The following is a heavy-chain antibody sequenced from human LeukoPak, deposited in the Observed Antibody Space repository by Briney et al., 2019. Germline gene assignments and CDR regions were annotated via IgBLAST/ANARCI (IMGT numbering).Heavy chain of an antibody. CDR2: IIPILGIA. CDR3: ARTSTDIVVVPAAWGFDY. V-gene: IGHV1-69*04. Sequence: SVKVSCKASGGTFSSYAISWVRQAPGQGLEWMGRIIPILGIANYAQKFQGRVTITADKSTSTAYMELSSLRSEDTAAYYCARTSTDIVVVPAAWGFDYWGQGTLVTVSS. D-gene: IGHD2-2*01. CDR1: GGTFSSYA. J-gene: IGHJ4*02.